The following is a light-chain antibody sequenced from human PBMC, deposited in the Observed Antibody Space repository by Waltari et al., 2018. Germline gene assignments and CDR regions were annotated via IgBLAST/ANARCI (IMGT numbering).Light chain of an antibody. CDR3: QKYRSLPAT. Sequence: EVVLTQSPCTLSLSPGEGATLSCRASQSVGKYFAWYQQRPGQAPRLLSYHASIRATGIPDRFSGSGSETDFSLTISRLEPEDFAVYYCQKYRSLPATFGQGTKVEI. J-gene: IGKJ1*01. V-gene: IGKV3-20*01. CDR2: HAS. CDR1: QSVGKY.